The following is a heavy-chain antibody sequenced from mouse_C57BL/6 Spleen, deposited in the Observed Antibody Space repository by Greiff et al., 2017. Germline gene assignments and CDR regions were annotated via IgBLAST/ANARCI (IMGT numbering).Heavy chain of an antibody. CDR2: ISYDGSN. CDR1: GYSITSGYY. Sequence: EVQLQQSGPGLVKPSQSLSLTCSVTGYSITSGYYWNWIRQFPGNKLEWMGYISYDGSNNYNPSLKNRISITRDTSKNQFFLKLNSVTTEDTATYYCAREGYDYDETILAYWGQGTLVTVSA. V-gene: IGHV3-6*01. CDR3: AREGYDYDETILAY. J-gene: IGHJ3*01. D-gene: IGHD2-4*01.